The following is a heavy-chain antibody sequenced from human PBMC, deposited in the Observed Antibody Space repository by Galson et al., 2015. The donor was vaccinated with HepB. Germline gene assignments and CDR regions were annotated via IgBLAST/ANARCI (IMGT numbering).Heavy chain of an antibody. J-gene: IGHJ4*02. CDR2: ISSSCGTYT. CDR1: GFTFRDYY. Sequence: SLRLSCAASGFTFRDYYMSWIRQTPGKGLEWLSYISSSCGTYTNYADSVKGRLTISRDNAENSLYLQMSSLRVEDTAVYYCARVADSHYGDHTHFDSWGQGTLVTVSS. D-gene: IGHD4-17*01. CDR3: ARVADSHYGDHTHFDS. V-gene: IGHV3-11*06.